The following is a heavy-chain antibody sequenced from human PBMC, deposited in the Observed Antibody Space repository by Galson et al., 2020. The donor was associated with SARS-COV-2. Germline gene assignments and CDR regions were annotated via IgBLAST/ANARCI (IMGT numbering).Heavy chain of an antibody. V-gene: IGHV3-23*01. D-gene: IGHD3-10*01. Sequence: GESLKISCAASGFPFTSYSLSWVRQAPGKGLEWVSTIRCPADATYYTDSVKGRFTISRDNSKNTLWLQMNSLRDEDTAMYYCAREGQWFGGYWYFDLWGRGTLVTVSS. CDR1: GFPFTSYS. CDR3: AREGQWFGGYWYFDL. J-gene: IGHJ2*01. CDR2: IRCPADAT.